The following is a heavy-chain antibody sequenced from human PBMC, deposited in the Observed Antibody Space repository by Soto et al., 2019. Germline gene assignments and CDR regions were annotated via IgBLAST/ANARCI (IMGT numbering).Heavy chain of an antibody. CDR1: GYRFTAYD. J-gene: IGHJ4*02. CDR2: INTATGDT. D-gene: IGHD2-15*01. CDR3: ARTRGYCSGGSCYPLDY. Sequence: QVQVVQSGAGVKKPGATANVSCKASGYRFTAYDMHWVRQAPGQRLEWLGWINTATGDTKYSPSFQGRVTLTRDTSATTAYIELSGPRFEDTAVYYCARTRGYCSGGSCYPLDYWGQGTLVTVSS. V-gene: IGHV1-3*04.